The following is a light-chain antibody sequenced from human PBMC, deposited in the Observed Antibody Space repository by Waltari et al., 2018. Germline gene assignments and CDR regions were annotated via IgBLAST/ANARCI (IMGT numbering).Light chain of an antibody. Sequence: QSALTQPASVSGSPGQSITISCTGTSSDVGSYNLVSWYQQHPGKAPKLMIYEVSKRPSGVSNRFSGSKSGNTASLTISGLQAEDEADYYDCSYAGSSTHWVFGGGTKLTVL. J-gene: IGLJ3*02. CDR2: EVS. V-gene: IGLV2-23*02. CDR3: CSYAGSSTHWV. CDR1: SSDVGSYNL.